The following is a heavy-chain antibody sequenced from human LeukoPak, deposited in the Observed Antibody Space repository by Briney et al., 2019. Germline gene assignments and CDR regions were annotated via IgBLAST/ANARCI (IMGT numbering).Heavy chain of an antibody. CDR3: SKKLRLDEH. CDR2: MDPNSGHT. V-gene: IGHV1-8*01. D-gene: IGHD1-1*01. Sequence: GASVKVSCKASGYTFITPDINWVRRASGQGLEWMGYMDPNSGHTEFERKFQGRVTMTGYTSTSTAYMVLSSLTPADTSIYYCSKKLRLDEHGGQGTLVGVSS. CDR1: GYTFITPD. J-gene: IGHJ4*02.